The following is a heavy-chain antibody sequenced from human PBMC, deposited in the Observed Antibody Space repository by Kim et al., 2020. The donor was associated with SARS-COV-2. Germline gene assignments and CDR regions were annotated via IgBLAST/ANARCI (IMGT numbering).Heavy chain of an antibody. J-gene: IGHJ4*02. Sequence: GGSLRLSCGASGFNFSGYAMHWVRQAPGKGLEWMALISYEGDNNYYVDSVKGRFTISRDNSKNTLYLEMISLRAEDTAVYYCARDRSGYTVGFDYWGQGT. D-gene: IGHD6-19*01. V-gene: IGHV3-30*04. CDR1: GFNFSGYA. CDR2: ISYEGDNN. CDR3: ARDRSGYTVGFDY.